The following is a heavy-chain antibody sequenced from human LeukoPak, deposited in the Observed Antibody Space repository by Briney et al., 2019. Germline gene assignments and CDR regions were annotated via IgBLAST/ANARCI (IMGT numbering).Heavy chain of an antibody. J-gene: IGHJ5*02. CDR2: ISSSSSYI. V-gene: IGHV3-21*01. CDR3: PRDNEYYGSGSYYDWFDP. Sequence: GGSLRLSCAASGFTFSSYSMNWVRQAPGKGLEWVSSISSSSSYIYYADSVKGRFTISRDNAKNSLYLQMNSLRAEDTAVYYCPRDNEYYGSGSYYDWFDPWGQGTLVTVSS. D-gene: IGHD3-10*01. CDR1: GFTFSSYS.